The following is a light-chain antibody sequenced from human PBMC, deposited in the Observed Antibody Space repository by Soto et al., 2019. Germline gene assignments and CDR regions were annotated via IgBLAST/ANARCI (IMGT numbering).Light chain of an antibody. V-gene: IGKV3-20*01. CDR2: DAS. CDR1: QSVSSSY. J-gene: IGKJ3*01. Sequence: EIVLTQSPGTLSLSPGERATLSCRASQSVSSSYLVWYQQKSGQAPRLLTYDASSRATGIPDRFSGSGSGTDFTLTISRLEPEDFAVYYCQHSGSSPFAFGPGTKVDIK. CDR3: QHSGSSPFA.